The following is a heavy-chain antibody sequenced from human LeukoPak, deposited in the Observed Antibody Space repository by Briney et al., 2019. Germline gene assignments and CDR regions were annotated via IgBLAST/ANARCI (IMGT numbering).Heavy chain of an antibody. CDR3: AKASAHMYDFWSGSDTSFDY. Sequence: GGSLRLSCAASGFTFSSYSMNWVRQAPGKGLEWVSYISSSSSTIYYADSVKGRFTISRDNAKNSLYLQMNSLRAEDTAVYYCAKASAHMYDFWSGSDTSFDYWGQGTLVTVSS. V-gene: IGHV3-48*01. D-gene: IGHD3-3*01. CDR1: GFTFSSYS. CDR2: ISSSSSTI. J-gene: IGHJ4*02.